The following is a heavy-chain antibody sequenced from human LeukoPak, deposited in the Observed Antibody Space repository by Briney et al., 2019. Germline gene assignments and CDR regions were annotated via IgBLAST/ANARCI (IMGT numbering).Heavy chain of an antibody. CDR3: AKTNSYGYSVDY. D-gene: IGHD5-18*01. CDR2: ISGSGGST. CDR1: GFTFSSYA. J-gene: IGHJ4*02. Sequence: PGGSLRLSCAASGFTFSSYAMSWVRQAPGKGLEWVSAISGSGGSTYYADSVKGRFTTSRDNSQNTLYLQMNSLRAEDTAVYYCAKTNSYGYSVDYWGQGTLVTVSS. V-gene: IGHV3-23*01.